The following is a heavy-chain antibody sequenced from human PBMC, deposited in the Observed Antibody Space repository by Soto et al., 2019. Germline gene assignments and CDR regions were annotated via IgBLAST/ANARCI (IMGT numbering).Heavy chain of an antibody. Sequence: PSETLSLTCTVSGGSISSGGYYWSWIRQHPGKGLEWIGYIYYSGSTYYNPSLKSRVTISVDTSKNQFSLKLSSVTAADTAVYYCARVIGYYDILPGYPYYYYGMDVWGQGTTVTVSS. D-gene: IGHD3-9*01. CDR1: GGSISSGGYY. CDR2: IYYSGST. V-gene: IGHV4-31*03. J-gene: IGHJ6*02. CDR3: ARVIGYYDILPGYPYYYYGMDV.